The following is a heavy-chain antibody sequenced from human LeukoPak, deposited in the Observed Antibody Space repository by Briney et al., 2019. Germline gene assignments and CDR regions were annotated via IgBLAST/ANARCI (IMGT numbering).Heavy chain of an antibody. V-gene: IGHV4-59*08. CDR2: IFYSGST. Sequence: PSETLSLTCTVSGGSFSDYYWTWIRQPPGKGLEWVGYIFYSGSTNYSPSLKSRVTISVDTSKNQFSLNLTSVTAADTAMYYCARHGRNSGAPNYWGQGTLVTVSS. J-gene: IGHJ4*02. CDR1: GGSFSDYY. CDR3: ARHGRNSGAPNY. D-gene: IGHD6-19*01.